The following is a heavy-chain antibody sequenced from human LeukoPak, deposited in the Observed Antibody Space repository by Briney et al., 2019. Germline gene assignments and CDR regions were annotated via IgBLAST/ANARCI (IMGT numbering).Heavy chain of an antibody. J-gene: IGHJ4*02. CDR1: GFTFSSYA. Sequence: PGGSLRLSCAASGFTFSSYAMHWVRQAPGKGLEWVAVISYDGSNKYYADSVKGRFTISRDNSKNTLYLQMNSLRAEDTAVYYCARDPEWELPKGYFDYWGQGTLVTVSS. V-gene: IGHV3-30-3*01. D-gene: IGHD1-26*01. CDR2: ISYDGSNK. CDR3: ARDPEWELPKGYFDY.